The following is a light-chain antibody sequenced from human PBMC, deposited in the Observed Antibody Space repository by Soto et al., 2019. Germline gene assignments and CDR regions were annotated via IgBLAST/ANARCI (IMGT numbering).Light chain of an antibody. J-gene: IGKJ3*01. CDR1: QGIANY. CDR3: QKYNWPPFT. Sequence: DILVTQSPSSLGASVEDRVTISCRASQGIANYLAWYQQKPGEVPKLLIFAASTLHSGVSSRFTGSGSGTEFTLTISSLQPEDVATYYCQKYNWPPFTFGPGTKVEIK. V-gene: IGKV1-27*01. CDR2: AAS.